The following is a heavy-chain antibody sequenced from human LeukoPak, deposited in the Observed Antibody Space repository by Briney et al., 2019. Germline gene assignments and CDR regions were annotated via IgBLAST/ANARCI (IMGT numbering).Heavy chain of an antibody. Sequence: PGGSLRLSCAASGFTFSSYAMHWVRQAPGKGLEWEAVISYDGSNKYYADSVKGRFTISRDNSKNTLYLQMNSLRAEDTAVYYCARVELHHVYYYYGMDVWGQGTTVTVSS. J-gene: IGHJ6*02. CDR3: ARVELHHVYYYYGMDV. CDR1: GFTFSSYA. D-gene: IGHD2-21*01. V-gene: IGHV3-30-3*01. CDR2: ISYDGSNK.